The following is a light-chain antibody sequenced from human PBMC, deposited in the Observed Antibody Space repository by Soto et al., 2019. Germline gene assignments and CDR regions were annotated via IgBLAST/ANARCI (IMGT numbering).Light chain of an antibody. CDR2: AVY. CDR3: QQANSFPPT. J-gene: IGKJ4*01. V-gene: IGKV1-12*01. Sequence: DIQMTQSPSSVSASVGDRVTITCRASQSISNWLAWYQQKPGKAPKLLIYAVYSLQSGVPSRFSGSGSGTDFTLTITSLQPEDFATYYCQQANSFPPTFGGGTKVEIK. CDR1: QSISNW.